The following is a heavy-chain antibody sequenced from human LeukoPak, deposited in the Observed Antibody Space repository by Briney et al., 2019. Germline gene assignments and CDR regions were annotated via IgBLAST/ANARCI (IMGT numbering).Heavy chain of an antibody. D-gene: IGHD3-22*01. J-gene: IGHJ4*02. CDR1: GFTFSSYS. CDR3: ASSLVVISLGVNDY. V-gene: IGHV3-21*01. Sequence: GGSLRLSCVASGFTFSSYSMNWVRQAPGEGLEWVSSISSSSSYIYYADSVKGRFTISRDNAKNSLYLQMNSLRAEDTAVYYCASSLVVISLGVNDYWGQGTLVTVSS. CDR2: ISSSSSYI.